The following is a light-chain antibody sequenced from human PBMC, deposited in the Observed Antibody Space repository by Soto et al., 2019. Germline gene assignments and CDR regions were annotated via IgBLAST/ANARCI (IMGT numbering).Light chain of an antibody. CDR3: SSYTSSSTYV. V-gene: IGLV2-14*01. J-gene: IGLJ1*01. CDR1: SSDVGGYNY. CDR2: EVS. Sequence: QYALTQPASVSGSPGQSIAIYCTGTSSDVGGYNYVSWYQQHPGKAPKLMISEVSNRPSGVSNRFSGSKSGNTASLTISGLQAEDEADYYCSSYTSSSTYVFGTGTKLTVL.